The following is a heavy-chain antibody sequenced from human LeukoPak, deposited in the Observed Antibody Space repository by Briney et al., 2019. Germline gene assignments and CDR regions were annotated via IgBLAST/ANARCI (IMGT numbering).Heavy chain of an antibody. V-gene: IGHV1-69*13. J-gene: IGHJ6*02. CDR1: GGTFSSYA. Sequence: SVKVSCKASGGTFSSYAISWVRQAPGQGLEWMGGIIPIFGTANYAQKFQGRVTITADESTSTAYMELSSLRSEDTAVYYCASHVLLWFGESYYYYGMDVWGQGATVTVSS. CDR2: IIPIFGTA. D-gene: IGHD3-10*01. CDR3: ASHVLLWFGESYYYYGMDV.